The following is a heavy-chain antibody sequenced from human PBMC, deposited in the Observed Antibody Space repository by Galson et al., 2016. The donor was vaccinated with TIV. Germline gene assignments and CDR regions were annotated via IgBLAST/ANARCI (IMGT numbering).Heavy chain of an antibody. CDR3: AKDQGQVGNYFGHAFDI. V-gene: IGHV3-30*02. CDR2: IENDGSNK. CDR1: GLSFSGHG. D-gene: IGHD1-7*01. Sequence: SLRLSCAASGLSFSGHGMHWVRKAPGKGLERVAFIENDGSNKYYPDSMKGRFTVSRDNSKNTLYLHMNSLRPEDTAIYYCAKDQGQVGNYFGHAFDIWGQGTMVTISS. J-gene: IGHJ3*02.